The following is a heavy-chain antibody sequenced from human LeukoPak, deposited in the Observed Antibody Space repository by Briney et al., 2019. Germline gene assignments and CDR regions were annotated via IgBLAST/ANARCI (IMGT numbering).Heavy chain of an antibody. CDR3: ARDPHITIFGVVRDIRFNY. D-gene: IGHD3-3*01. J-gene: IGHJ4*02. CDR2: INPNSGGT. CDR1: GYTFTGYY. Sequence: ASVKVSCKASGYTFTGYYMHWVRQAPGQGLEWMGWINPNSGGTNYAQKFQGRVTMTRDTSISTAYMELSRLRSDDTAVYYCARDPHITIFGVVRDIRFNYWGQGTLVTVSS. V-gene: IGHV1-2*02.